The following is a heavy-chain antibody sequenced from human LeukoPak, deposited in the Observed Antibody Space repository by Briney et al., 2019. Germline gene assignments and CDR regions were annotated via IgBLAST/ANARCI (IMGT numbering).Heavy chain of an antibody. Sequence: PGGSLRLSCAASGFTFSSYGMHWVRQAPGKGLEWVSYISSSGRTIYYADSVKGRFTISRDNAKNSLYLQMNSLRAEDTAVYYCARDLGDTTMVFDYWGQGTLVTVSS. CDR1: GFTFSSYG. V-gene: IGHV3-48*04. CDR2: ISSSGRTI. CDR3: ARDLGDTTMVFDY. J-gene: IGHJ4*02. D-gene: IGHD5-18*01.